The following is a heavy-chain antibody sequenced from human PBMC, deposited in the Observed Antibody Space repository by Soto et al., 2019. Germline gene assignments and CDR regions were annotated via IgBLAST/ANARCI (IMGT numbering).Heavy chain of an antibody. V-gene: IGHV4-39*01. D-gene: IGHD3-9*01. CDR2: IYYSGST. CDR1: GGSISSSSYY. Sequence: SETLSLTCTVSGGSISSSSYYWGWIRQPPGKGLGWIGSIYYSGSTYYNPSLKSRVTISVDTSKNQFSLKLSSVTAADTAVYYCARQPRILTGYSGHFDHWGQGPRVTVPS. CDR3: ARQPRILTGYSGHFDH. J-gene: IGHJ4*02.